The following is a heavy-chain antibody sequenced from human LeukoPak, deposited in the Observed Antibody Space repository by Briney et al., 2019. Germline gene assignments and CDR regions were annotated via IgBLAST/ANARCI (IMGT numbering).Heavy chain of an antibody. CDR2: ISDSGDTT. Sequence: GGSLRLSCAASGFIFSSYGMSWVRLAPGKGLEWVSSISDSGDTTFYADFLKGRFTVSRDNSKNTLYLQMNSLTADDTAVYYCAKAGDSAYYHDKSGYYYWCQGTLVTVSS. CDR3: AKAGDSAYYHDKSGYYY. D-gene: IGHD3-22*01. J-gene: IGHJ4*02. CDR1: GFIFSSYG. V-gene: IGHV3-23*01.